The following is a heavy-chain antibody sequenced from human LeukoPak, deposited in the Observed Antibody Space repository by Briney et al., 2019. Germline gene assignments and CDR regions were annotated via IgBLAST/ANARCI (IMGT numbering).Heavy chain of an antibody. Sequence: PGGSLRLSCAASGFTVSSNYMSWVRQAPGKGLEWVSSISSSSSYIYYADSVKGRFTISRDNAKNSLYLQMNSLRAEDTAVYYCARITMIVVVEPHFDNWGKGTLVTVSS. CDR2: ISSSSSYI. J-gene: IGHJ4*02. D-gene: IGHD3-22*01. CDR3: ARITMIVVVEPHFDN. V-gene: IGHV3-21*01. CDR1: GFTVSSNY.